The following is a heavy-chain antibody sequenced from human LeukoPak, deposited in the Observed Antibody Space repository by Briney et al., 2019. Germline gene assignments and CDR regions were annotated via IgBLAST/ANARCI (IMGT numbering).Heavy chain of an antibody. D-gene: IGHD2-2*01. CDR1: GYTFTSYY. CDR3: ARGGEWDIVVVPAAQNWFDP. CDR2: INPSGGST. Sequence: ASVKVSCKAPGYTFTSYYMHWVRQAPGQGLEWMGIINPSGGSTSYAQKFQGRVTMTRDTSTSAVYMELSSLRSEDTAVYYCARGGEWDIVVVPAAQNWFDPWGQGTLVTVSS. V-gene: IGHV1-46*01. J-gene: IGHJ5*02.